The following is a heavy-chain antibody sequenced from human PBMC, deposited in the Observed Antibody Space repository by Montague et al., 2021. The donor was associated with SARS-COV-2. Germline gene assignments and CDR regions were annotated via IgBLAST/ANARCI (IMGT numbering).Heavy chain of an antibody. D-gene: IGHD4-11*01. CDR3: ARHLRVTTVTSHMYHYAMDV. Sequence: SETLSLTCTVSGGSISNYYWSWIRQPAGKRLEWIGRIYASGNTNYNPSLTSRVTISVDTSKNQVSLKLTSVTAADTAVYYCARHLRVTTVTSHMYHYAMDVWGQGTTVTVSS. CDR2: IYASGNT. V-gene: IGHV4-4*07. J-gene: IGHJ6*02. CDR1: GGSISNYY.